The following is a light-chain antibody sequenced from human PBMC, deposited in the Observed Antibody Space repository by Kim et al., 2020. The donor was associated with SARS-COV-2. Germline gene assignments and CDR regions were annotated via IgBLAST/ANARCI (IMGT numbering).Light chain of an antibody. J-gene: IGKJ2*01. CDR2: TAS. V-gene: IGKV1-39*01. CDR1: QSISSY. Sequence: DVQMTQSPSSLSASVGDRLTITCRASQSISSYLNWYQQKPGKAPNLLIHTASHLQSGVPSRFSGSGSGTDFTLTISSLQPDDFATYYCQQSFTTPYTFGQGTKLEI. CDR3: QQSFTTPYT.